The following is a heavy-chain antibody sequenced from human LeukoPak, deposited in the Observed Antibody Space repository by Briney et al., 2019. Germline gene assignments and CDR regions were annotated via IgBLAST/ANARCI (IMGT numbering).Heavy chain of an antibody. Sequence: ASVKVSCKASGGTFSSYAISWVRQAPGQGLEWMGGIIPIFGTANYAQKFQGRVTITADESTSTAYMELSSLRSEDTAVYYCARGQGIGSGSYYNYWGQGTLVTVSS. D-gene: IGHD3-10*01. V-gene: IGHV1-69*13. CDR1: GGTFSSYA. J-gene: IGHJ4*02. CDR3: ARGQGIGSGSYYNY. CDR2: IIPIFGTA.